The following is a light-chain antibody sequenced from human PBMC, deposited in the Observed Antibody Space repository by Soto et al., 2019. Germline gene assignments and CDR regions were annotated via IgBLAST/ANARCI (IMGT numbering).Light chain of an antibody. Sequence: DVVLTQSPLSLPVTLGQPASISCRSSQSLVYSDGNTYLNWFHQRPGQSPRRLIFKVSSRDSGVTDRFSVSGSVTDFTLRISRVEAEDVGVYYCMQGTHWPLTFGQGTRLEIK. CDR1: QSLVYSDGNTY. CDR2: KVS. V-gene: IGKV2-30*01. CDR3: MQGTHWPLT. J-gene: IGKJ5*01.